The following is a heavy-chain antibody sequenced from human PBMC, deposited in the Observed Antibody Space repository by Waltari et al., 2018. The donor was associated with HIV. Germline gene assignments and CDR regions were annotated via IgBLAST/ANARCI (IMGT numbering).Heavy chain of an antibody. J-gene: IGHJ4*02. CDR3: ARASHYIEFSTFDGDYYFDV. V-gene: IGHV3-74*01. D-gene: IGHD2-15*01. CDR2: LNSDGSSR. Sequence: VPLVESGGGSIKTGGSLRLSCTASGFSVSNHWLDWVRQGPGKGLVGVARLNSDGSSRNYADAVKGRFVISRDNARNTVYLQLNRLRVEDTAMYFCARASHYIEFSTFDGDYYFDVWGRGTRVAVSS. CDR1: GFSVSNHW.